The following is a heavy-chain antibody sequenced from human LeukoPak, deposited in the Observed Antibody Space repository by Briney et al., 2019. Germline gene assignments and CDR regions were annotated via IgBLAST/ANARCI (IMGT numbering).Heavy chain of an antibody. D-gene: IGHD5-18*01. V-gene: IGHV3-7*03. CDR3: ARQRGYMEGYNNY. Sequence: PGGSLRLSCAASGFTFSSYWMSWVRQAPGKGLEWVANIKQDGSEKYYVDSVKGRFTISRDNAKNSLYLQMNSLRAEDTAVYYCARQRGYMEGYNNYWGQGTLVTVSS. CDR2: IKQDGSEK. J-gene: IGHJ4*02. CDR1: GFTFSSYW.